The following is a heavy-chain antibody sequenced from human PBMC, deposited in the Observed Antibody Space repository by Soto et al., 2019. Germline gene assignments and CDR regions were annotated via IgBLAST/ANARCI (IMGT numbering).Heavy chain of an antibody. CDR3: ARGDTMVRDYYYYYYMDV. Sequence: ASVKVSCKASGYTFTSYDINWVRQATGQGLEWMGWMNPNSGNTGYAQKFQGRVTMTRNTSISTAYMELSSLRSEDTAVYYCARGDTMVRDYYYYYYMDVWGKGTTVTVS. J-gene: IGHJ6*03. V-gene: IGHV1-8*01. CDR1: GYTFTSYD. D-gene: IGHD3-10*01. CDR2: MNPNSGNT.